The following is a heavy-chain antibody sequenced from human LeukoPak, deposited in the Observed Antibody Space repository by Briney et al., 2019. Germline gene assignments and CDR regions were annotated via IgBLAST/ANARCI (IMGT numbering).Heavy chain of an antibody. CDR3: ARGGIQVSGIDEIDY. CDR2: IGISGDT. CDR1: GFTLRSYD. V-gene: IGHV3-13*01. D-gene: IGHD6-19*01. Sequence: GSLRLSFAASGFTLRSYDMHWVRQVTGKGLEWVSAIGISGDTYYPDSVKGRFTISRENAKNSLYLQMNSLTAGDTAVYYCARGGIQVSGIDEIDYWGQGTLVTVSS. J-gene: IGHJ4*02.